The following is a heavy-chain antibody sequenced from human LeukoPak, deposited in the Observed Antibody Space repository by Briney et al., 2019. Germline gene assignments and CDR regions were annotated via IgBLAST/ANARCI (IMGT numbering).Heavy chain of an antibody. CDR2: IIPIFGTA. Sequence: SVKVSCKASGGTFSSYAISWVRQAPGQGLEWMGGIIPIFGTANYAQKFQGRVTITADESTSTAYMELSSLRSEDTAVYYCASVEDHGSGYFDYWGQGTLVAVSS. CDR1: GGTFSSYA. J-gene: IGHJ4*02. CDR3: ASVEDHGSGYFDY. D-gene: IGHD3-10*01. V-gene: IGHV1-69*13.